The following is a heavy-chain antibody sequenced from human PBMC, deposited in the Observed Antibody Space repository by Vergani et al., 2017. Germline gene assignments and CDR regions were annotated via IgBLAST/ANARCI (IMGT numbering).Heavy chain of an antibody. Sequence: QVQLVQSGAEVKKPGASVKVSCKASGYTFTGYYMHWVRQAPGQGLEWMGWINPNSGGTNYAQKFQGRVTMTRDTSISTAYMELSRLRSDDTAAYYCASSNWNHVRPIYAFDIWGQGTMVTVSS. J-gene: IGHJ3*02. CDR3: ASSNWNHVRPIYAFDI. CDR1: GYTFTGYY. V-gene: IGHV1-2*02. CDR2: INPNSGGT. D-gene: IGHD1-14*01.